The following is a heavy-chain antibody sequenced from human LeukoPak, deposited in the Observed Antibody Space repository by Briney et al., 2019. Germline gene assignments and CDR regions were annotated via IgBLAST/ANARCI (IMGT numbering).Heavy chain of an antibody. CDR3: ARDKPKYCSSTSCKYYYYYYMDV. CDR2: ISSSSSYI. D-gene: IGHD2-2*01. CDR1: GFTFSSYS. J-gene: IGHJ6*03. V-gene: IGHV3-21*01. Sequence: GGSLRLSCAASGFTFSSYSMNWVRQAPGKGLEWVSSISSSSSYIYYADSVKGRFTISRDNANNALYLQMNSLRAEDTAVYYCARDKPKYCSSTSCKYYYYYYMDVWGKGTTVTVSS.